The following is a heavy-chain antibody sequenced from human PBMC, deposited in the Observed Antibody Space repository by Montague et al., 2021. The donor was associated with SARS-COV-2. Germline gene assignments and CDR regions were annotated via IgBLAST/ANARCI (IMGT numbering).Heavy chain of an antibody. Sequence: PALVKPTKTLTLTCTFSGFSLSTTGVGVGWIRQPPGKALEWLALIYWDDDKRYSPSLKSRLTITKDTSKNQVVLTMTNMDPVDTATYYCAHRLARHYDTSAYLWCPFDYWGQGTLVTVSS. CDR2: IYWDDDK. D-gene: IGHD3-22*01. V-gene: IGHV2-5*02. J-gene: IGHJ4*02. CDR3: AHRLARHYDTSAYLWCPFDY. CDR1: GFSLSTTGVG.